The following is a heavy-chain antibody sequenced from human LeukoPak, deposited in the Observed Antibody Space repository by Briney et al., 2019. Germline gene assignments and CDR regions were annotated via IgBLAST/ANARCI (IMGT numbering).Heavy chain of an antibody. CDR1: GYIFTNYG. CDR3: ARDRGTAFPPPFDH. CDR2: ISGYNGDT. J-gene: IGHJ4*02. V-gene: IGHV1-18*01. D-gene: IGHD2-21*02. Sequence: ASVTVSCKASGYIFTNYGISWVRQAPGQGLEWMGWISGYNGDTNYAEKFQGRVTMSTDTSTSTAYLELRSLRSDDTAVFYCARDRGTAFPPPFDHWGQGTLATVSS.